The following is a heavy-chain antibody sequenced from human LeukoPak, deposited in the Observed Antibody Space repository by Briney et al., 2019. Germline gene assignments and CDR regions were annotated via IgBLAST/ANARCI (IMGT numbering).Heavy chain of an antibody. J-gene: IGHJ4*02. CDR2: IIPIFGTA. V-gene: IGHV1-69*01. CDR3: ARARGVTTTHFDY. D-gene: IGHD4-17*01. Sequence: GASVKVSCKGSGGTFSSYAISGVRQAPGQGRECMGGIIPIFGTANYAQKFQGRVTITADESTSTAYMELSSLRSEDTAVYYCARARGVTTTHFDYWGQGTLVTVSS. CDR1: GGTFSSYA.